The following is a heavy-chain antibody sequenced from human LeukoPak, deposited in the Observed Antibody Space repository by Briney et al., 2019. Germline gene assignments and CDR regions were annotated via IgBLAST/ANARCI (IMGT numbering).Heavy chain of an antibody. D-gene: IGHD3-3*02. V-gene: IGHV3-53*01. CDR1: GSIVSSNY. Sequence: GGSLRLSCAASGSIVSSNYMTWVRQVPGKGLEWVSVIHNDGSIYYAESVKGRFTISRDNSKNTLYLQMNSLRVEDTAVYYCAALARDYWGQGILVTVSS. CDR3: AALARDY. CDR2: IHNDGSI. J-gene: IGHJ4*02.